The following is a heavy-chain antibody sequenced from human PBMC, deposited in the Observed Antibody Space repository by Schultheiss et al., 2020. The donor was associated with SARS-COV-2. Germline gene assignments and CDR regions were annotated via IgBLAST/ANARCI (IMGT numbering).Heavy chain of an antibody. V-gene: IGHV3-30*02. CDR1: GFTFSSYG. CDR2: IRYDGSNK. D-gene: IGHD6-13*01. J-gene: IGHJ4*02. Sequence: GESLKISCAASGFTFSSYGMHWVRQAPGKGLEWVAFIRYDGSNKYYADSVKGRFTISRDNSKNTLYLQMNSLRAEDTAVYYCARGAIAAAGTFVDYWGQGTLVTVSS. CDR3: ARGAIAAAGTFVDY.